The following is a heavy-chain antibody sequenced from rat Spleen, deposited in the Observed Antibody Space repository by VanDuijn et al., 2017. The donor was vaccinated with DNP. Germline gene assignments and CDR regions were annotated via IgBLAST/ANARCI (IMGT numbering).Heavy chain of an antibody. CDR2: ISTSGGST. Sequence: EVQLVESGGGLVQPGRSLTLSCVASGFTFSKYGMAWVRQAPTQGLEWVATISTSGGSTYYRDSVKGRFTISRDNAKSILYLQMDSLRSEDTATYYCTTDFERGYWGQGVMVTVSS. D-gene: IGHD1-11*01. CDR3: TTDFERGY. CDR1: GFTFSKYG. V-gene: IGHV5-27*01. J-gene: IGHJ2*01.